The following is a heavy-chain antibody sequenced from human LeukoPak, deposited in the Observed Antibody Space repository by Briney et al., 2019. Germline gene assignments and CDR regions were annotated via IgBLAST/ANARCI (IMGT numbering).Heavy chain of an antibody. J-gene: IGHJ4*02. CDR3: AKDTSYDSSGSFDY. V-gene: IGHV3-9*03. D-gene: IGHD3-22*01. CDR2: ISWNSGSI. CDR1: GFTFSGYS. Sequence: GGSLRLSCEASGFTFSGYSMNWVRQAPGKGLEWVSGISWNSGSIGYADSVKGRFTISRDNAKNSLYLQMNSLRAEDMALYYCAKDTSYDSSGSFDYWGQGTLVTVSS.